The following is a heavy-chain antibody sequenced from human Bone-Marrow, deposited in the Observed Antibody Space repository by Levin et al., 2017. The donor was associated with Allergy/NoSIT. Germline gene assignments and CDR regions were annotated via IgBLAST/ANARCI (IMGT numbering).Heavy chain of an antibody. J-gene: IGHJ4*02. CDR2: YFYKGNT. CDR3: ARSRYTSGWSYFDH. CDR1: GDSINSNY. V-gene: IGHV4-59*01. Sequence: SETLSLTCTVSGDSINSNYWSWIRQSPGKGLEWIGYYFYKGNTDYTPSLKSRATISVDASKNQMSLNLNSVTAAATAVYYCARSRYTSGWSYFDHWGQGMLVTVSS. D-gene: IGHD6-19*01.